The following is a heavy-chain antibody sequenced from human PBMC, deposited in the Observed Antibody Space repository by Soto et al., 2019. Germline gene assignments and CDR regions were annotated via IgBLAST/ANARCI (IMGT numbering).Heavy chain of an antibody. J-gene: IGHJ5*02. CDR1: GDSVSKYY. CDR3: ARSPAYGDYANLDT. D-gene: IGHD4-17*01. CDR2: IHSTRSP. Sequence: LETLSLTCTVSGDSVSKYYWNWIRQPAGKGLEWIGRIHSTRSPNYNPSLKSRVTMSVDTSKNQFSLKLNLTSVTAADTAVYYCARSPAYGDYANLDTWGQGTLVTSPQ. V-gene: IGHV4-4*07.